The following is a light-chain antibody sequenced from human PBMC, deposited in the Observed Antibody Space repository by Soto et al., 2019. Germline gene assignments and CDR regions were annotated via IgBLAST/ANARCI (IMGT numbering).Light chain of an antibody. Sequence: QSALTQPPSASGSPGQSVTISCTGTASDVGAYNFVSWYQQHPDKVPRLIIYEVSKRPSGVPDRFSGSKSGNSASLTVSGLQFEDGADYYCRCFGGTTPFVFGGGPKLTVL. CDR1: ASDVGAYNF. CDR2: EVS. CDR3: RCFGGTTPFV. V-gene: IGLV2-8*01. J-gene: IGLJ2*01.